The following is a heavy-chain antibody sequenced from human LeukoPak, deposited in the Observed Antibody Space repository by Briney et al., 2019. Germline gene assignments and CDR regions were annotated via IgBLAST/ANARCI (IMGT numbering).Heavy chain of an antibody. Sequence: GRSLRLSCAASGFTVRTNYMSWVRQAPGKGLEWVSVIYSGDSTYYADSVKGRFIISRDNSKNTVYLQMNSLRAEDTAVYYCARGGIVEAFDIWGQGTMVTVFS. CDR3: ARGGIVEAFDI. CDR2: IYSGDST. CDR1: GFTVRTNY. V-gene: IGHV3-66*01. D-gene: IGHD1-26*01. J-gene: IGHJ3*02.